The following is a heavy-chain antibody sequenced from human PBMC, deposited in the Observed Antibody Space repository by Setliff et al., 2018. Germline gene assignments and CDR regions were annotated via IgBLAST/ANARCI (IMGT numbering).Heavy chain of an antibody. CDR2: IYYSGST. CDR3: ARHHRGVIISWFDP. V-gene: IGHV4-39*01. D-gene: IGHD3-10*01. CDR1: GGSISSSSYY. J-gene: IGHJ5*02. Sequence: SETLSLTCTVSGGSISSSSYYWGWIRQPPGKGLEWIGSIYYSGSTYYNPSIKSRVTISVDTSKNQFSLKLSSVTAADTAVYYCARHHRGVIISWFDPWGQGTLVTVSS.